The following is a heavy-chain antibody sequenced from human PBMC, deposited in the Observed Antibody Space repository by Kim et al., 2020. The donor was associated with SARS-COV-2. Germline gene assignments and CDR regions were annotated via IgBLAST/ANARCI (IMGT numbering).Heavy chain of an antibody. CDR1: GFTFSSYA. CDR3: ARELGAIVVVLLYSGMDV. CDR2: ISGSGGST. V-gene: IGHV3-23*01. D-gene: IGHD2-2*01. J-gene: IGHJ6*02. Sequence: GGSLRLSCAASGFTFSSYAMSWVRQAPGKGLEWVSAISGSGGSTYYADSVKGRFTISRDNSKNTLYLQMNSLRAEDTAVYYCARELGAIVVVLLYSGMDVWGQGTTVTVSS.